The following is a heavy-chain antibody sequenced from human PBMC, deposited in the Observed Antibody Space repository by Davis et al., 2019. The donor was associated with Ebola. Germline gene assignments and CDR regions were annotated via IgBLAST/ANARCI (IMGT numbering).Heavy chain of an antibody. CDR3: AKWGGVATIEDYYYYGMDV. V-gene: IGHV4-39*01. Sequence: SETLSLTCTVSGGSISSSNYYWVWIRQPPGKGLEWIGTIYYSGSTYYNPSLNNRVTISVDTSKNQFSLKLSSVTAADTAVYCCAKWGGVATIEDYYYYGMDVWGQGTTVTVSS. CDR2: IYYSGST. CDR1: GGSISSSNYY. D-gene: IGHD5-24*01. J-gene: IGHJ6*02.